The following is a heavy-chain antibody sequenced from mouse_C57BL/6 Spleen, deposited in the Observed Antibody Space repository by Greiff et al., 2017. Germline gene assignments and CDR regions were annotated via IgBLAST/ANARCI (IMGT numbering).Heavy chain of an antibody. Sequence: EVKLVESGGGLVKPGGSLKLSCAASGFTFSDYGMHWVRQASEKGLEWVAYISSGSSTIYYADTVKGRFTISRDNAKNTLFLQMTSLRSEDTAMYYCAAGTFDYWGQGTTLTVSS. CDR3: AAGTFDY. CDR2: ISSGSSTI. V-gene: IGHV5-17*01. J-gene: IGHJ2*01. CDR1: GFTFSDYG. D-gene: IGHD4-1*01.